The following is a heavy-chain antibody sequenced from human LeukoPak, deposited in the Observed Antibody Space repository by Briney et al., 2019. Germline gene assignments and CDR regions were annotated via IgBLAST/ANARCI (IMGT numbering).Heavy chain of an antibody. CDR3: AREGLPYSGDH. CDR1: GFSFSTYW. D-gene: IGHD4-11*01. CDR2: IKGDGSEI. V-gene: IGHV3-7*01. J-gene: IGHJ4*02. Sequence: GGSLRLSCAASGFSFSTYWMRWARQTPGKGLEWVANIKGDGSEINYVDSVKGRFTISRDNAKNSLSLQMNSPTADDTGVYYCAREGLPYSGDHWGQGTLVTVSS.